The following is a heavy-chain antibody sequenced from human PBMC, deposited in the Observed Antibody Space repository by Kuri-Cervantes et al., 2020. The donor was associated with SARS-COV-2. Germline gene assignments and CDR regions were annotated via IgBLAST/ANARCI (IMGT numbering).Heavy chain of an antibody. Sequence: GESLKISCAASGFTFSSCAMHWVRLAPGKGLEWVAFISYDGSNEYYADSVRGRLTISRDNSNNTLYLQVNRLRAEDTALYYCAKDRVGVLDSWGQGTQVTVSS. V-gene: IGHV3-30*01. J-gene: IGHJ5*01. CDR2: ISYDGSNE. CDR3: AKDRVGVLDS. D-gene: IGHD2-21*01. CDR1: GFTFSSCA.